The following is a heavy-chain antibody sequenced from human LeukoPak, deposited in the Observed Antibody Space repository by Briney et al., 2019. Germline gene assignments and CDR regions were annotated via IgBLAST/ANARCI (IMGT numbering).Heavy chain of an antibody. CDR1: GGSIRSFY. V-gene: IGHV4-59*01. Sequence: SETLSLTCTVSGGSIRSFYWSWLRQPPGKGLEWIGYIYSTGSTSYNPSLKSRVTISVDTSKNQFSLKLSSVTAADTAVYYCATALGYCSSTSCSDAFDIWGQGTMVTVSS. J-gene: IGHJ3*02. CDR2: IYSTGST. CDR3: ATALGYCSSTSCSDAFDI. D-gene: IGHD2-2*01.